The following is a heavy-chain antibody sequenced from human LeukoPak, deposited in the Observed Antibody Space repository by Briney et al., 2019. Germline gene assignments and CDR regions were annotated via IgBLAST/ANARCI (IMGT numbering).Heavy chain of an antibody. Sequence: GASVKVSCKASGYTFTSYGISWVRQAPGKGLEWMGGFDPEDGETIYAQKFQGRVTMTEDTSTDTAYMELSSLRSEDTAVYYCATCIAAAGNYYYGMDVWGQGTTVTVSS. CDR3: ATCIAAAGNYYYGMDV. V-gene: IGHV1-24*01. CDR2: FDPEDGET. D-gene: IGHD6-13*01. CDR1: GYTFTSYG. J-gene: IGHJ6*02.